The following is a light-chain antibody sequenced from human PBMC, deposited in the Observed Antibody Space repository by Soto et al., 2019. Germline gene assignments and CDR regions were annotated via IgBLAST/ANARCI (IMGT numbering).Light chain of an antibody. CDR2: GAS. V-gene: IGKV3-20*01. CDR1: QSVSSNY. Sequence: EIVLTQSPGTLSLSPGERATLSCRASQSVSSNYLAWYQQKPGQAPRLLIYGASSRATGVPDRFSGSGSGTDFTLTITRLEPEDSAVYYCQQFGGSPRLSFGGGTKVEI. J-gene: IGKJ4*01. CDR3: QQFGGSPRLS.